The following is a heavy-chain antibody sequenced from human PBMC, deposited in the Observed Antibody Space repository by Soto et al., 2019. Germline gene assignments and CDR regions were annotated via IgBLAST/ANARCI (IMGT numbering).Heavy chain of an antibody. Sequence: GGSLRLSCAASGFSFSNAWMNWVRQSPGKGLEWVGRIKSNTDGGTTDYAAPVKDRFTISRDNAKNSLYLQMNSLRAEDTAVYYCARLGDGVESSSWYNEGDWFDPWGQGTLVTVSS. V-gene: IGHV3-15*07. CDR3: ARLGDGVESSSWYNEGDWFDP. CDR1: GFSFSNAW. J-gene: IGHJ5*02. CDR2: IKSNTDGGTT. D-gene: IGHD6-13*01.